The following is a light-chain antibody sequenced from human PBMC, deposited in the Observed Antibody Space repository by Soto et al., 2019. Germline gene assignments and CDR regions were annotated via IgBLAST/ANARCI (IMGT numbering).Light chain of an antibody. CDR1: RSGISSY. CDR2: GAS. Sequence: IVLTQSLLSLPVTPGVPASISYRSNRSGISSYLAWYQQKPGQAPRLLIYGASSRATGIPDRFSGSGSGTDFTLTISRLEPEDFAVYYCQQYGSSPPITFGQGTRLEIK. V-gene: IGKV3-20*01. CDR3: QQYGSSPPIT. J-gene: IGKJ5*01.